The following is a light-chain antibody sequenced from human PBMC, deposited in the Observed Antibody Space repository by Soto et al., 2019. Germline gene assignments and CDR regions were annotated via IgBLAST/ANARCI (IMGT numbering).Light chain of an antibody. CDR2: GAS. CDR1: ESVSRD. CDR3: QQYNIWPRT. J-gene: IGKJ1*01. V-gene: IGKV3-15*01. Sequence: EIVMTQSPATLSVSPGERATLSCRASESVSRDLAWYQQKPGQAPRLLMYGASTRATGISARFSGSGSETEFTLTISSLQSEDFAVYYCQQYNIWPRTFGQGTKV.